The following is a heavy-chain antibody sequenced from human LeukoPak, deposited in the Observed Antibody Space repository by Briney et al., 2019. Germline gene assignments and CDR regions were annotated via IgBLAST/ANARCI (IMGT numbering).Heavy chain of an antibody. V-gene: IGHV4-38-2*01. Sequence: SETLSLTCAVSGDSISRSYYWGWIPQPPGKGLEWIATISHAGTTYYNPSLKRRLTMSLDTSKMQFSLDLSSVTAADTAVYYCARINTVTATFDHWGLGTQGTVFS. D-gene: IGHD3-10*01. J-gene: IGHJ5*02. CDR2: ISHAGTT. CDR1: GDSISRSYY. CDR3: ARINTVTATFDH.